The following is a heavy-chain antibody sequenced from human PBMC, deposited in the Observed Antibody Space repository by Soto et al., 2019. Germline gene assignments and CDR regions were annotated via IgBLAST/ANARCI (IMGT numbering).Heavy chain of an antibody. J-gene: IGHJ4*02. CDR2: ISSTTNYM. CDR1: GFTFTRYS. V-gene: IGHV3-21*06. Sequence: PGGYLGLSCAASGFTFTRYSMNWVRQAPRKGLQWVSSISSTTNYMYYRDSMKGRFTISRDNAKNALYLEMNNLSAEDKAVYYYARESEDLTSNFDYLGQGTWVTGSS. CDR3: ARESEDLTSNFDY.